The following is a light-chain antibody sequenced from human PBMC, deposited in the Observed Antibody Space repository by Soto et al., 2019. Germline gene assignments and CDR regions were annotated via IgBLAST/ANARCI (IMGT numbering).Light chain of an antibody. V-gene: IGKV3-15*01. CDR2: GAS. J-gene: IGKJ1*01. CDR3: QQYNNWPTWT. Sequence: EIVLTQSPVTLSLSPGERATLSCRASQDIRSSLAWYQQKPGQAPRLLIYGASTRATGIPARFSGSGSGTEFTLTISSLQSEDFAVYYCQQYNNWPTWTFGQGTKWIS. CDR1: QDIRSS.